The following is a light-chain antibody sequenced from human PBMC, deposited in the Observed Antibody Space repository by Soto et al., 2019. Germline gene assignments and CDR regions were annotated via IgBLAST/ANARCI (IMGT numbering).Light chain of an antibody. CDR2: AAS. J-gene: IGKJ5*01. V-gene: IGKV1-9*01. CDR1: QGISRY. CDR3: HQRQYWPPIT. Sequence: QLTQSPSSLSASVGDRVIIPCRASQGISRYLAWYQQKPGKAPNLLIYAASILQSGVPSRFSGSGSGTDFTLTISSLEPEDFAVYYCHQRQYWPPITFGQGTRLEIK.